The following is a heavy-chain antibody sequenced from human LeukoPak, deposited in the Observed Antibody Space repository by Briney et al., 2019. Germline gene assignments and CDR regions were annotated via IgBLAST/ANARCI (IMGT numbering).Heavy chain of an antibody. CDR2: INPSGGST. J-gene: IGHJ5*02. D-gene: IGHD1-26*01. V-gene: IGHV1-46*01. CDR1: GYTFTSYY. CDR3: ARAQSGSYLGNWFDP. Sequence: GASAKVSCKASGYTFTSYYMHWVRQAPGQGLEWVGLINPSGGSTSYPQNFQGRVTMTRDTSTSTVYMELSSLRSEDTAVYYCARAQSGSYLGNWFDPWGQGTLVTVSS.